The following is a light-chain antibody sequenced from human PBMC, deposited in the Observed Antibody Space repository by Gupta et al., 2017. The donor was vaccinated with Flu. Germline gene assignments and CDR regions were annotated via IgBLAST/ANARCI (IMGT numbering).Light chain of an antibody. CDR3: QSYDSSLSGTV. CDR1: RSNIGAGYD. CDR2: GDN. Sequence: QSVLTQPPSVSGAPGQMVTTSCTGRRSNIGAGYDVHWYQQFPGTAPKLLIYGDNNRPSGVPDRFSGSKSGTSASLAITGLQAEDEADYYCQSYDSSLSGTVFGGGTKLTVL. V-gene: IGLV1-40*01. J-gene: IGLJ3*02.